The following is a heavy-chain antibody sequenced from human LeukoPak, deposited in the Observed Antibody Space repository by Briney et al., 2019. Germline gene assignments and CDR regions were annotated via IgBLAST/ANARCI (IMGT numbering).Heavy chain of an antibody. CDR1: GGSIGSYY. J-gene: IGHJ4*02. V-gene: IGHV4-59*01. CDR2: IYYSGST. D-gene: IGHD4-17*01. Sequence: SETLSLTWTVSGGSIGSYYWSWIRQPPGKGLEWIGYIYYSGSTNYNPSLKSRVTISVDTSKNQFSLKVTSVTAADTAVYYCARDEFGDFQGFDYWGQGTRVTVSS. CDR3: ARDEFGDFQGFDY.